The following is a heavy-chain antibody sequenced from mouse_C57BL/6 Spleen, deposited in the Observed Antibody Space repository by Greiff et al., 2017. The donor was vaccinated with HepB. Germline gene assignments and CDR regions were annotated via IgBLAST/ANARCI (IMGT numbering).Heavy chain of an antibody. Sequence: QVQLQQPGAELVKPGASVMMSCKASGYTFTSYWITWVKQRPGQGLEWIGDIYPGSGSTNYNEKFKSKATLTVDTSSSTAYMQLSSLTSEDSAVYYCARIYYDYEGGYWGQGTTLTVSS. J-gene: IGHJ2*01. CDR2: IYPGSGST. CDR1: GYTFTSYW. D-gene: IGHD2-4*01. V-gene: IGHV1-55*01. CDR3: ARIYYDYEGGY.